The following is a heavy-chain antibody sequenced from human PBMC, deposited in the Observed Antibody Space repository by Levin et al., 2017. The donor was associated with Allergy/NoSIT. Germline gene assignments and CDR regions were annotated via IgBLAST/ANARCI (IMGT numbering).Heavy chain of an antibody. CDR1: GGSVNSASYY. J-gene: IGHJ5*02. CDR2: IFVSGTT. V-gene: IGHV4-61*01. D-gene: IGHD6-25*01. CDR3: VREGAAKVDT. Sequence: SETLSLTCTVSGGSVNSASYYWSWIRQPPGKGLEWIGYIFVSGTTKYNPSLKSRLTVSLDTSKNQFSLKLTSVTAADTAVYFCVREGAAKVDTWGQGRLVTVSS.